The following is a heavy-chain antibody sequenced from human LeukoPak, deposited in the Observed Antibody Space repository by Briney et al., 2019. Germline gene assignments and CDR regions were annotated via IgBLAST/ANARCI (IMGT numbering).Heavy chain of an antibody. CDR2: ISPSSDSI. V-gene: IGHV3-21*01. CDR1: GFTFNTYN. CDR3: ARVRGIAVAGTASIYFDY. J-gene: IGHJ4*02. Sequence: GGSLRLSCAASGFTFNTYNMNWVRQAPGKGLEWVSCISPSSDSIDYADSVKGRFTISRDNAKNSLYLQMNSLRAEDTAVYYCARVRGIAVAGTASIYFDYWGQGTLVTVSS. D-gene: IGHD6-19*01.